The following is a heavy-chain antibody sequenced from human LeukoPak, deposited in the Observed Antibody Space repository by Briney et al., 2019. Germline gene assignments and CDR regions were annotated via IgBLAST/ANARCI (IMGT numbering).Heavy chain of an antibody. CDR3: ARILGGPDYFDY. CDR1: GFSLSTTKMC. D-gene: IGHD3-10*01. Sequence: SGPTLVNPTQTLTLTCTFSGFSLSTTKMCVNWIRQPPGKALEWLARIDWDDDKYFSTSLKTRLTISKDTSKNQVVLTMTNMDPVDTATYYCARILGGPDYFDYWGQGTLVTVSS. J-gene: IGHJ4*02. V-gene: IGHV2-70*11. CDR2: IDWDDDK.